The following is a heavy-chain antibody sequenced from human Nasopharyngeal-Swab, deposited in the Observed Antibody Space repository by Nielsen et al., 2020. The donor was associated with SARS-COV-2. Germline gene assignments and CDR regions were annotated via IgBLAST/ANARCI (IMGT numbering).Heavy chain of an antibody. V-gene: IGHV3-21*01. CDR2: ISSSSSYI. J-gene: IGHJ4*02. CDR1: GFTFSSYS. CDR3: ARGGGSYRHFDY. Sequence: GESLKISCAASGFTFSSYSMNWVRQAPGEGLEWVSSISSSSSYIYYADSVKGRFTISRDNAKNSLYLQMNSLRAEDTAVYYCARGGGSYRHFDYWGQGTLVTVSS. D-gene: IGHD1-26*01.